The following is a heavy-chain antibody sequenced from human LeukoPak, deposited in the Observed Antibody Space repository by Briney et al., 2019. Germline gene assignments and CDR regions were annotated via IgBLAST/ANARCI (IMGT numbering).Heavy chain of an antibody. CDR3: ARDRDPSQWLVYDY. D-gene: IGHD6-19*01. CDR2: IIPIFDTA. Sequence: VKVSCKASGGTFSSYAISWVRQAPGQGLEWMGGIIPIFDTANYAQKFQGRVTITADESTSTAYMELSSLRSEDTAVYYCARDRDPSQWLVYDYWGQGTLVTVSS. J-gene: IGHJ4*02. CDR1: GGTFSSYA. V-gene: IGHV1-69*01.